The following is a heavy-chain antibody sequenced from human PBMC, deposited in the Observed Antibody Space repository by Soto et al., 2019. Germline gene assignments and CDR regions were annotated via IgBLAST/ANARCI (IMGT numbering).Heavy chain of an antibody. V-gene: IGHV1-18*01. CDR2: ISAYNGNT. D-gene: IGHD3-10*01. CDR1: GYTFTSYG. Sequence: QVQLVQSGAEVKKPGASVQVSCKASGYTFTSYGISWVRQAPGQGREWMGWISAYNGNTNYAQKLQGRVTMTTDTSPSTAYMEVRSLRSDDTAVYYCARDGRLLCFGEVLSPYYYYYYYMDVWGKGTTVTVS. J-gene: IGHJ6*03. CDR3: ARDGRLLCFGEVLSPYYYYYYYMDV.